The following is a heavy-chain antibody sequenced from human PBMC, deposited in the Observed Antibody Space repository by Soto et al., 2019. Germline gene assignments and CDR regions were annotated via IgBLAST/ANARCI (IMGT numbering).Heavy chain of an antibody. CDR1: GFTFSGSA. CDR3: TRTAPSYSVDV. CDR2: IRNKADNYAT. Sequence: EVHLVESGGGLVQPGGSLRLSCAASGFTFSGSAMHWVRQASGKGLEWVGRIRNKADNYATAYTASVKGRFIISSADSKNTAYLQMNSLQSADTALYSCTRTAPSYSVDVWGQGTTVTVSS. V-gene: IGHV3-73*02. J-gene: IGHJ6*02. D-gene: IGHD2-21*02.